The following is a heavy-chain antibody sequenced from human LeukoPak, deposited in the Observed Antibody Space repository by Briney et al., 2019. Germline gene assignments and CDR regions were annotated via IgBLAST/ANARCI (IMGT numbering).Heavy chain of an antibody. Sequence: SVKVSCKASGGTFSSYAFSWVRQAPGQGLEWMGGIIPIFGTANYAQKFQGRVTITTDESTSTAYMELSSLRSEDTAVYYCARVGAAKGYCSSTSCYTGAHNWFDPWGQGTLVTVSS. J-gene: IGHJ5*02. CDR1: GGTFSSYA. D-gene: IGHD2-2*02. V-gene: IGHV1-69*05. CDR2: IIPIFGTA. CDR3: ARVGAAKGYCSSTSCYTGAHNWFDP.